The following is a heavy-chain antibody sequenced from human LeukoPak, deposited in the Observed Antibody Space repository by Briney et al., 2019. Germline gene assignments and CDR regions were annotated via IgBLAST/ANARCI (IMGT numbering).Heavy chain of an antibody. Sequence: PSETLSLTCTVSGASISHYYWSWIRQTPARGLEWMGHVHTSGGSTYYPSLKTRLTMSIDTSRSQLSLQLTAVTAAHTAVYFCARLGSYHDFWGQGALVTVSS. CDR1: GASISHYY. CDR3: ARLGSYHDF. CDR2: VHTSGGS. J-gene: IGHJ4*02. D-gene: IGHD1-26*01. V-gene: IGHV4-4*09.